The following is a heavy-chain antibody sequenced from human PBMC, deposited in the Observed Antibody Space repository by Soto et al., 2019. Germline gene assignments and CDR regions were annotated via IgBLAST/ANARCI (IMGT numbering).Heavy chain of an antibody. CDR1: GGTFSSYA. D-gene: IGHD2-15*01. CDR3: AGSFKYWWGTFDPFDI. Sequence: SVQVSCKASGGTFSSYAISWVRQAPGQGLEWMGGIIPIFGTTNYTKHFRGRVSINEDESTSTAYVELSSLRSEDTAVYYCAGSFKYWWGTFDPFDIWGQGTMVTVSS. J-gene: IGHJ3*02. CDR2: IIPIFGTT. V-gene: IGHV1-69*01.